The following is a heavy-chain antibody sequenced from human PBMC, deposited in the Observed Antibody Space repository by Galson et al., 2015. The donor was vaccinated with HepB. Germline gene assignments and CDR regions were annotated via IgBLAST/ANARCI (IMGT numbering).Heavy chain of an antibody. V-gene: IGHV3-23*01. CDR1: GFTFSSYA. Sequence: SLRLSCAASGFTFSSYAMSWVRQAPGKGLEWVSAISGSGGSTYYADSVKGRFTISRDNSKNTLYLQMNSLRAEDTAVYYCAKDEVRLRYYYGSGSYFDYWGQGSLVTVSS. J-gene: IGHJ4*02. CDR3: AKDEVRLRYYYGSGSYFDY. CDR2: ISGSGGST. D-gene: IGHD3-10*01.